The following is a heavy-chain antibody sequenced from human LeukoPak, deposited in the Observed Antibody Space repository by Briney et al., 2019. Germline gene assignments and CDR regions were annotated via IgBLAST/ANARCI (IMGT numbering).Heavy chain of an antibody. J-gene: IGHJ3*02. V-gene: IGHV3-33*06. CDR3: AKHSSSWDGHAFDI. CDR1: GFTFSSYG. Sequence: PGGSLRLSCAASGFTFSSYGMHWVRQAPGKGLEWVAVILSDGSKEFYTDSVKGRFTISRDNSKNTLYLQMNGLRAEDTAVYYCAKHSSSWDGHAFDIWGQGTMVTASS. D-gene: IGHD6-13*01. CDR2: ILSDGSKE.